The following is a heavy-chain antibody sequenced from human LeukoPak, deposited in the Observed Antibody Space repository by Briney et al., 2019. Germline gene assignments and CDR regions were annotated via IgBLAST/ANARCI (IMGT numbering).Heavy chain of an antibody. CDR2: IIPIFGTA. Sequence: ASVKVSCKASGGTFSSYAISWVRQAPGQGLEWMGGIIPIFGTANYAQKFQGRVTITADEPTSTAYMELSSLRSEDTAVYYCARGRYCSSTSCYAGYGMDVWGQGTTVTVSS. J-gene: IGHJ6*02. D-gene: IGHD2-2*01. CDR3: ARGRYCSSTSCYAGYGMDV. V-gene: IGHV1-69*13. CDR1: GGTFSSYA.